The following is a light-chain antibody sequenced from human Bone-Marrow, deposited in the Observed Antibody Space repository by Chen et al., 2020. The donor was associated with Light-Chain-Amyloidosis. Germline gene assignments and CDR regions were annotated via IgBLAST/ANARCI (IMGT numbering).Light chain of an antibody. Sequence: QSALTQPASVSGSPAQSLTIPCTGTSSDVGGDNHVSWYQQHPDKAPKLIIYEVTNRPSWVPDRFSGSKSDNTASLTISGLQTEDEADYFCSSYTITNTLVFGSGTRVTVL. CDR3: SSYTITNTLV. CDR1: SSDVGGDNH. V-gene: IGLV2-14*01. J-gene: IGLJ1*01. CDR2: EVT.